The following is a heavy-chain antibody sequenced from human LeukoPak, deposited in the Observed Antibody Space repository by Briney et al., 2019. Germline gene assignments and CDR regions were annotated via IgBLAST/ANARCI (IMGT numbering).Heavy chain of an antibody. CDR3: ARDDRGIAALRNSYFYYMDV. V-gene: IGHV1-69*13. D-gene: IGHD6-13*01. CDR2: IIPIFGTA. J-gene: IGHJ6*03. CDR1: GGTFSSHA. Sequence: ASVKVSCKASGGTFSSHAISWVRQAPGQGLEWMGGIIPIFGTADYAQKFQGRVTFTADESTSTAYMELSSLRSEDTALYYCARDDRGIAALRNSYFYYMDVWGKGTTVTVSS.